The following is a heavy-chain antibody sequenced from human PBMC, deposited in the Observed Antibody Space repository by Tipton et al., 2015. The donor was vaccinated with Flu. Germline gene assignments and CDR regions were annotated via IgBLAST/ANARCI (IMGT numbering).Heavy chain of an antibody. CDR1: GRYITSGDF. V-gene: IGHV4-38-2*02. Sequence: GLVKPSETLSLTCTVSGRYITSGDFWGWIRQSPVKGLEWIGEIYQDGTTYYNPSLKSRLSISLGTSKNQFSLRLTSVTAADTAVYYCATRDTWRRVFDNWGQGTMVTVSS. CDR2: IYQDGTT. J-gene: IGHJ3*02. D-gene: IGHD5-24*01. CDR3: ATRDTWRRVFDN.